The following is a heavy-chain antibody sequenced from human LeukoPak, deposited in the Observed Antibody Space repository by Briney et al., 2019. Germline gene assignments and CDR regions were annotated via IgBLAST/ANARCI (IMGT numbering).Heavy chain of an antibody. J-gene: IGHJ6*03. CDR3: ARAEVQYYYYYYMDV. CDR2: IYYSGST. D-gene: IGHD3-10*01. V-gene: IGHV4-61*05. Sequence: SEALSLTCTVSGGSISSSSYYWGWIRQPPGKGLEWIGYIYYSGSTNYNPSLKSRVTISVDTSKNQFSLKLSSVTAADTAVYYCARAEVQYYYYYYMDVWGKGTTVTVSS. CDR1: GGSISSSSYY.